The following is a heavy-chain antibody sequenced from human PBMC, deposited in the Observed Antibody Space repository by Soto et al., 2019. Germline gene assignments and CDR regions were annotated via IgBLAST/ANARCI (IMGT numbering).Heavy chain of an antibody. CDR3: AGRDYIGGSPF. D-gene: IGHD3-16*01. Sequence: QVQLHESGPGLVKPSGTLSLTCDVSIGSISSSHWWSWVRQPPGKGLEWIGEVSQSGNTNYNPSLKSRVTIAVDKSKNQFSLNLSSVTAAATAMYYCAGRDYIGGSPFWGQWTMVTVSS. J-gene: IGHJ3*01. CDR1: IGSISSSHW. V-gene: IGHV4-4*02. CDR2: VSQSGNT.